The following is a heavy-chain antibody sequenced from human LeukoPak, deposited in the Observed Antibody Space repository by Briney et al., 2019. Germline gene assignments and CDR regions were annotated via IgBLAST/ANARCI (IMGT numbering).Heavy chain of an antibody. D-gene: IGHD3-16*01. CDR1: GFTVSSNY. J-gene: IGHJ4*02. CDR3: ARHQSSMGVFDY. V-gene: IGHV3-66*04. Sequence: GGSLRLSCAASGFTVSSNYMSWVHQAPGKGLEWVSVIYSGGSTYYADSVKGRFTISRDNSKNTLYLQMNSLRAEDTAVYYCARHQSSMGVFDYWGQGTLVTVSS. CDR2: IYSGGST.